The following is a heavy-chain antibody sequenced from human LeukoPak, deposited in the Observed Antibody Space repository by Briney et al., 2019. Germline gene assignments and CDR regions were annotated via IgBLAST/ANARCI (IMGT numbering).Heavy chain of an antibody. CDR3: ARHATAATVVTPRRVWNFDY. CDR2: IYYSGST. V-gene: IGHV4-59*08. Sequence: SETLSLTCNVSGGSVTSHYWNWIRQPPGKGLEWIGYIYYSGSTNYNPSLKSRVTISVDTSKNQFSLKLSSVTAADTAVYYCARHATAATVVTPRRVWNFDYWGQGTLVTVSS. CDR1: GGSVTSHY. J-gene: IGHJ4*02. D-gene: IGHD4-23*01.